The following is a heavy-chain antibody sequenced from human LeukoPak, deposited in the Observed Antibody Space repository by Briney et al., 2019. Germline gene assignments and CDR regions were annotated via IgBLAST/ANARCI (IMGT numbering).Heavy chain of an antibody. CDR3: ARDSSGWYPPYFDY. V-gene: IGHV3-21*01. CDR1: GFAFSSYS. Sequence: PGGSLRLSCAASGFAFSSYSMNWVRQAPGKGLDWVSSISSSSSYIYYADSVKGRFTISRDNAKNSLYLQMNSLRAEDTAVYYCARDSSGWYPPYFDYWGQGTLVTVSS. J-gene: IGHJ4*02. CDR2: ISSSSSYI. D-gene: IGHD6-19*01.